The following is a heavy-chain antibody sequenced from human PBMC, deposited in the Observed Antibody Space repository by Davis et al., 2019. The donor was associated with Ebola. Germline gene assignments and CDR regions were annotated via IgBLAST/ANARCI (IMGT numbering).Heavy chain of an antibody. CDR2: IYYSGST. J-gene: IGHJ4*02. Sequence: SEPLSPTCTLPGGSTSSYSWSWIRQPPGKGLEWPGYIYYSGSTNYNPSLKSRVTISVETSKNQFSLKLSSVTAADTAVYYCARGFGATFDYWGQGTLVTVSS. V-gene: IGHV4-59*01. CDR1: GGSTSSYS. D-gene: IGHD3-16*01. CDR3: ARGFGATFDY.